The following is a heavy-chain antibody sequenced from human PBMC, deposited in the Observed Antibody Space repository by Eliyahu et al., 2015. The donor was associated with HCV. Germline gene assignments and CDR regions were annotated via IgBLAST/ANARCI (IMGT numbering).Heavy chain of an antibody. J-gene: IGHJ6*02. CDR2: IHPNTGVT. V-gene: IGHV1-2*06. CDR1: GYSXIAYY. D-gene: IGHD5-24*01. Sequence: QVQLVQSGAEVKKPGASVRVSCKASGYSXIAYYIHWVRQAPGQGLEWMGRIHPNTGVTTYGQRFHGRLTVTRDTSIGTVYLDLSSLTSDDTAIYFCVRGIEMGTNHGFDVWGQGTTVIVSS. CDR3: VRGIEMGTNHGFDV.